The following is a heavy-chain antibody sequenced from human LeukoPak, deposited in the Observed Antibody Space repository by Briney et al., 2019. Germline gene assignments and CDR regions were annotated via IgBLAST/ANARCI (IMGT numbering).Heavy chain of an antibody. D-gene: IGHD6-19*01. CDR3: VRGIAGAANDH. CDR2: INPDGSST. V-gene: IGHV3-74*01. CDR1: GFTFSSYW. J-gene: IGHJ4*02. Sequence: GGSLRLSRAASGFTFSSYWMHWVRQAPGKGLVWVSRINPDGSSTTYADSVKGRFTMSRDNAANMLYLQMNSLRADDTAVYYRVRGIAGAANDHWGQGTLVTVSS.